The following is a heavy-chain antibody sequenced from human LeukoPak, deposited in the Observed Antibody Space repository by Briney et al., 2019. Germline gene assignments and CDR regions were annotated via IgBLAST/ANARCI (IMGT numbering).Heavy chain of an antibody. D-gene: IGHD3-16*01. J-gene: IGHJ5*02. Sequence: GGSLRLSCAVSGITLSNYGMSWVRQAPGKGLEWVAGISDSGGRTNYADSVKGRFTISRDNSKNTLYLQMNSLRAEDTAVYYCAKDRWAGITTNWFDPWGQGTLVTVSS. CDR3: AKDRWAGITTNWFDP. CDR2: ISDSGGRT. CDR1: GITLSNYG. V-gene: IGHV3-23*01.